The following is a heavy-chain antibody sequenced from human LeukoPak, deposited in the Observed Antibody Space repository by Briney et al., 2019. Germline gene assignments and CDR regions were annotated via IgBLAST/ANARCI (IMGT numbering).Heavy chain of an antibody. D-gene: IGHD3-3*01. J-gene: IGHJ4*02. V-gene: IGHV3-23*01. Sequence: PGGSLRLSCAASGFTFSTYAMTWFRQAPGKGLEWVSAVRGSGTATYCADSVKGRFTISRDNSDNTLYLQMNSLRAEDTAIYYCAKTSRRDSTYDSPIDYWGQGTVVTVSS. CDR1: GFTFSTYA. CDR3: AKTSRRDSTYDSPIDY. CDR2: VRGSGTAT.